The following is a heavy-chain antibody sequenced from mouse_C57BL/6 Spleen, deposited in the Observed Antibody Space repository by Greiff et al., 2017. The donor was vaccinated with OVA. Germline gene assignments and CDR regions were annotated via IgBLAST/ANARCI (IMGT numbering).Heavy chain of an antibody. CDR3: ARRGTSYYSNYVWYFDV. Sequence: VQLQQPGAELVRPGSSVKLSCKASGYTFTSYWMDWVKQRPGQGLEWIGNIYPSDSETHYNQKFKDKATLTVDKSSSTAYMQLSSLTSEDSAVYYCARRGTSYYSNYVWYFDVWGTGTTVTVSS. CDR1: GYTFTSYW. J-gene: IGHJ1*03. CDR2: IYPSDSET. V-gene: IGHV1-61*01. D-gene: IGHD2-5*01.